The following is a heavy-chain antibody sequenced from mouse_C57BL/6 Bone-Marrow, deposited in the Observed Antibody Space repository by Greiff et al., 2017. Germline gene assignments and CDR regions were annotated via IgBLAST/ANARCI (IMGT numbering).Heavy chain of an antibody. CDR1: GFSLSTFGMG. D-gene: IGHD2-10*01. J-gene: IGHJ2*01. CDR3: ARPLQGYDY. V-gene: IGHV8-8*01. Sequence: VKLMESGPGILQPSPTLSLTCSFSGFSLSTFGMGVGWIRRPSGKGLGWLAHIWWDDDKYYNPALKSRLTISKDTSKNQVFLKSANVDAAASATYCCARPLQGYDYWGQGTTLTVSS. CDR2: IWWDDDK.